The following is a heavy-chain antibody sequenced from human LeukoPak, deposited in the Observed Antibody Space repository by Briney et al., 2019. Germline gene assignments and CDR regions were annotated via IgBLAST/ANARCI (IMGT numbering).Heavy chain of an antibody. D-gene: IGHD2-8*02. CDR3: ASLLVPGNFDY. Sequence: SETLSLTCTVSGGSISSYYWSWIRQPPGKGLEWIGYIYYSGSTNYNPSLKSRITISVDVSKNQFSLKVTSVTAADTAVYYCASLLVPGNFDYWGQGTLVTVSS. CDR2: IYYSGST. CDR1: GGSISSYY. J-gene: IGHJ4*02. V-gene: IGHV4-59*12.